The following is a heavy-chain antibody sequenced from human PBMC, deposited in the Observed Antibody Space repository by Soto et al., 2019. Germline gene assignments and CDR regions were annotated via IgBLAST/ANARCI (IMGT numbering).Heavy chain of an antibody. CDR2: ISGYNGNT. D-gene: IGHD6-6*01. Sequence: QVQLVQSGAEVKKPGASVKVSCKASGYTFGNYGFSWVRQAPGQGLEWMGWISGYNGNTNYAERLQGRVTMTTDTPTSTAYMELKSLRYDDTAVYYCGREGQLGYWGQGTPVTVSS. V-gene: IGHV1-18*01. CDR1: GYTFGNYG. J-gene: IGHJ4*02. CDR3: GREGQLGY.